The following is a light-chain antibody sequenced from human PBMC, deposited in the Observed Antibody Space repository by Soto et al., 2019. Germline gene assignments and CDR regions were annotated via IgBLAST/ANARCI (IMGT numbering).Light chain of an antibody. V-gene: IGKV3-20*01. Sequence: SPAPLAGSPGERATPSCRASQSVSSNLAWYQQKPGQAPRLLIYGASSRATGIPDRFSGSGSGTDFTLTISRLEPEDFAMYYCQQYGSSLTFGGGTKVDIK. J-gene: IGKJ4*01. CDR2: GAS. CDR3: QQYGSSLT. CDR1: QSVSSN.